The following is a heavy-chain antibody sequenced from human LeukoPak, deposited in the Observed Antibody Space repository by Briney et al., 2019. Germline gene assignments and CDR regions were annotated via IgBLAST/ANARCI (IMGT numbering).Heavy chain of an antibody. CDR2: ISAYNGNT. V-gene: IGHV1-18*01. CDR1: GYTLTELS. J-gene: IGHJ5*02. Sequence: ASVTVSCTVSGYTLTELSMHWVRQAPGQGLEWMGWISAYNGNTNYGQKLQGRVTMTTDTSTSTAYMELRSLRSDDTAVYYCARADWNNWFDPWGQGTLVTVSS. D-gene: IGHD3/OR15-3a*01. CDR3: ARADWNNWFDP.